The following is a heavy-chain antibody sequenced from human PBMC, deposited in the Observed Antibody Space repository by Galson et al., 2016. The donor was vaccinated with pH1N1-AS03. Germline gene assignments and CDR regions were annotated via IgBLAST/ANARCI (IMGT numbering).Heavy chain of an antibody. Sequence: SLRLSCAASGFPFSGYSMNWVRQAPGKGLEWLSSISVTGKTIYYADSVKGRFTISRDNFKNSVYLHLDNLRAEDTAVYHCARDSMVLRGILRYWGQGTRVTVS. CDR2: ISVTGKTI. CDR1: GFPFSGYS. CDR3: ARDSMVLRGILRY. V-gene: IGHV3-48*04. J-gene: IGHJ1*01. D-gene: IGHD3-10*01.